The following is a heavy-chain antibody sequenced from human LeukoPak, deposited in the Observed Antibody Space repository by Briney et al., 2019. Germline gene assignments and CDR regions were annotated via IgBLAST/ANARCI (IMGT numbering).Heavy chain of an antibody. J-gene: IGHJ5*02. CDR3: TREGGNGWYSGWFDP. V-gene: IGHV3-23*01. Sequence: PGGSLRLSCAASGFSFSNYAMNWVRQAPGKGLEWVSGISGSGGRTYYADSVKGRFSISRDNSKNTLYLQMNSLRAEDTAVYYCTREGGNGWYSGWFDPWGQGILVTVSS. CDR1: GFSFSNYA. CDR2: ISGSGGRT. D-gene: IGHD6-19*01.